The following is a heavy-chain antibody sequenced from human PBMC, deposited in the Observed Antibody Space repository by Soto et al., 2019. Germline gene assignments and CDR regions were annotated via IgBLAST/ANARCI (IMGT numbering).Heavy chain of an antibody. V-gene: IGHV3-11*06. J-gene: IGHJ4*02. CDR1: GFTFSYYY. CDR2: ISSSSSYT. D-gene: IGHD6-13*01. Sequence: GGSLRLSCAASGFTFSYYYMSWIRQAPGKGLEWVSYISSSSSYTNYADSVKGRFTISRDNAKNSLYLQMNSLRAEDTAVYYCAREYSSSWQRGMLDYWGQGTLVTVSS. CDR3: AREYSSSWQRGMLDY.